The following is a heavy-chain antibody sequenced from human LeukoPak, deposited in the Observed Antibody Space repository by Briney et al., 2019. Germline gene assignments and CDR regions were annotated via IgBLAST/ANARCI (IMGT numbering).Heavy chain of an antibody. D-gene: IGHD3-16*01. CDR3: ARDRGGAFDI. V-gene: IGHV4-59*12. CDR1: GGSISSYY. CDR2: IYYSGST. Sequence: TSETLSLTCTVSGGSISSYYWSWIRQPPGKGLEWIGYIYYSGSTNYNPSLKSRVTISVDTSKNQFSLKLSSVTAADTAVYYCARDRGGAFDIWGQGTMVTVSS. J-gene: IGHJ3*02.